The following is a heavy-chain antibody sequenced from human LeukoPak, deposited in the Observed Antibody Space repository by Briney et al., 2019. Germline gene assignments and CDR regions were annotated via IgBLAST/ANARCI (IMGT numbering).Heavy chain of an antibody. J-gene: IGHJ4*02. CDR2: LSGGGADT. CDR1: GGSISSYY. V-gene: IGHV3-23*01. CDR3: ARLWNGGYFDY. Sequence: ETLSLTCTVSGGSISSYYWSWVRQAPGKGLEWVSALSGGGADTYYADSVKGRFTISRDNSKNTLYLQMNSLRADDTAVYYCARLWNGGYFDYWGQGTLVTVSS. D-gene: IGHD1-1*01.